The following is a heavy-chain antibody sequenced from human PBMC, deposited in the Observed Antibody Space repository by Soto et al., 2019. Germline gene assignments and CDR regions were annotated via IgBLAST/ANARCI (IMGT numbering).Heavy chain of an antibody. J-gene: IGHJ1*01. Sequence: EGSLRLSCAASGFTFSSYDMRWVRQATGKGLEWVSAIGTAGDTYYPGSVKGRFTISRENAKNSLYLQMNSLRAGDTAVYYCAREEASGHFQHWGRGTLVTVSS. CDR3: AREEASGHFQH. CDR1: GFTFSSYD. D-gene: IGHD5-12*01. V-gene: IGHV3-13*01. CDR2: IGTAGDT.